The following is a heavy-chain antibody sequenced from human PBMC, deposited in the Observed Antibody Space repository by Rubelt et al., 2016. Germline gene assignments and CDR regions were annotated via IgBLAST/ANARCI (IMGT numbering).Heavy chain of an antibody. Sequence: QVQLQESGPGLVKPPQTLSLTCTVSGASISNGGYYWSWIRQRPGKGLEWIGNVYYSGNTYYSPSLKSRVTISADTSTTQFCRKLSSMTAADTAMYYCARYKNGDRDIALDCWGQGTLVTGSS. V-gene: IGHV4-31*03. CDR2: VYYSGNT. CDR3: ARYKNGDRDIALDC. J-gene: IGHJ4*02. D-gene: IGHD1-14*01. CDR1: GASISNGGYY.